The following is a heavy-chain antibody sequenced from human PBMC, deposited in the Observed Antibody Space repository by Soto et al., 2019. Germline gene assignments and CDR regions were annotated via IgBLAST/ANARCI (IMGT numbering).Heavy chain of an antibody. CDR3: ATDSRIVVVTAPYDY. CDR2: ISYDGSNK. CDR1: GFTFSSYA. V-gene: IGHV3-30*03. J-gene: IGHJ4*02. D-gene: IGHD2-21*02. Sequence: QVQLVESGGGVVQPGRSLRLSCAASGFTFSSYATHWVRQAPGKGLEWVAVISYDGSNKYYADSVKGRFTISGDNSKNTLYLQMNSLRAEDTAVYYCATDSRIVVVTAPYDYWGQGTLVTVSS.